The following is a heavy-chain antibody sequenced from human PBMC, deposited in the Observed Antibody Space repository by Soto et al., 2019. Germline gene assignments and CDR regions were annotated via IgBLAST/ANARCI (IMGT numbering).Heavy chain of an antibody. Sequence: SATLSLTCTVSGGSISSYYWNWIRQPPGKGLEWIGYIYHSGSTNYNPSLKRRVTISVDTSKNQFSLKLSSVTAADTAVYYCARGGGYYPKPVDGWGEGTMVTVSS. CDR2: IYHSGST. V-gene: IGHV4-59*01. CDR1: GGSISSYY. D-gene: IGHD3-22*01. CDR3: ARGGGYYPKPVDG. J-gene: IGHJ4*02.